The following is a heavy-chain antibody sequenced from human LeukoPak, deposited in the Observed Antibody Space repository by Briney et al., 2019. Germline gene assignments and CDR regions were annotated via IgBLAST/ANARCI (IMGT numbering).Heavy chain of an antibody. D-gene: IGHD6-13*01. CDR3: AKDPREVGSSSPRRGWFDP. J-gene: IGHJ5*02. CDR1: GFTFSSYA. V-gene: IGHV3-23*01. Sequence: GGSLRLSCAASGFTFSSYAMSWVRQAPGKGLEWFSGISGSGGSIYYADSVKGRFTISRDNSKNTLYLQMNSLRAEDTAVYYCAKDPREVGSSSPRRGWFDPWGQGTLVTVSS. CDR2: ISGSGGSI.